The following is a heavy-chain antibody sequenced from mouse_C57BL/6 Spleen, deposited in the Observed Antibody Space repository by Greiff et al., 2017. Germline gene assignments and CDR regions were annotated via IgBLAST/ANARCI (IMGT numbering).Heavy chain of an antibody. Sequence: QVQLKESGAELVKPGASVKLSCKASGYTFTEYTIHWVKQRSGQGLEWIGWFYPGSGSIKYNEKFKDKATLTADKSSSTVYMELSRLTSEDSAVYFCARHEEDYYGSSLWAMDYWGQGTSVTVSS. CDR3: ARHEEDYYGSSLWAMDY. V-gene: IGHV1-62-2*01. CDR2: FYPGSGSI. D-gene: IGHD1-1*01. CDR1: GYTFTEYT. J-gene: IGHJ4*01.